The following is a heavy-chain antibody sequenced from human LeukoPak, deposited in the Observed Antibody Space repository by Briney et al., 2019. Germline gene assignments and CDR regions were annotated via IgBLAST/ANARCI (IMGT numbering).Heavy chain of an antibody. CDR2: INTNTGNP. CDR1: GYTFTSYA. CDR3: ARGGSSWYRTNDLDY. J-gene: IGHJ4*02. Sequence: ASVKVSCKASGYTFTSYAMNWVRQAPGQGLEWMGWINTNTGNPTYAQGFTGRFVFSLDTSVSTAYLQISSLKAEDTAVYYCARGGSSWYRTNDLDYWGQGTLVPVSS. D-gene: IGHD6-13*01. V-gene: IGHV7-4-1*02.